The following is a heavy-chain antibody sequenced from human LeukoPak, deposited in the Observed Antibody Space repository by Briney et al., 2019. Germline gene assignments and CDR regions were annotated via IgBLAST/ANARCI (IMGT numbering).Heavy chain of an antibody. CDR1: GFTFSSYG. CDR2: ISGSGGST. Sequence: GRSLRLSCAASGFTFSSYGMHWVRQAPGKGLEWVSAISGSGGSTYYADSVKGRFTISRDNSKNTLYLQMNSLRAEDTAVYYCAKDEGYSYGGHFDYWGQGTLVTVSS. J-gene: IGHJ4*02. D-gene: IGHD5-18*01. V-gene: IGHV3-23*01. CDR3: AKDEGYSYGGHFDY.